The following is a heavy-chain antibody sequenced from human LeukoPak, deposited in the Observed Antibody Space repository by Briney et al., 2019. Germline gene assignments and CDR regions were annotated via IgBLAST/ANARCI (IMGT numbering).Heavy chain of an antibody. D-gene: IGHD2-2*01. CDR1: GYTFTGYY. Sequence: ASVKVSCKASGYTFTGYYMHWVRQAPGQGLEWMGWINPNSGGTNYAQKFQGRVTMTRDTSISTAYMELSRLRSDDTAVYYCARARYCSSTSCAHFDYWGQGTLVTVSS. V-gene: IGHV1-2*02. CDR2: INPNSGGT. CDR3: ARARYCSSTSCAHFDY. J-gene: IGHJ4*02.